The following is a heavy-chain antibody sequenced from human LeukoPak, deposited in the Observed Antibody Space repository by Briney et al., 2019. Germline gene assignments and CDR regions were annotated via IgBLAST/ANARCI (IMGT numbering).Heavy chain of an antibody. V-gene: IGHV3-74*01. J-gene: IGHJ6*03. CDR2: INSDGSRT. CDR3: ARGGVPTHYYYMDV. CDR1: GFTFSSYW. D-gene: IGHD3-10*01. Sequence: GGSLRLSCAASGFTFSSYWMHWVRQAPGKGLVWVSRINSDGSRTSYVDPVKGRFTISRDNAKNTLYLQMNSLRAEETAVYYCARGGVPTHYYYMDVWGKGTTVTISS.